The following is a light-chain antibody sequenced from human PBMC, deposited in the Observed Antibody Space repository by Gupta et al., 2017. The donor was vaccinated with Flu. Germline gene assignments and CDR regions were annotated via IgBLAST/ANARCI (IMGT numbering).Light chain of an antibody. V-gene: IGLV3-1*01. CDR3: QAWASATMV. CDR1: KLGDTY. J-gene: IGLJ2*01. CDR2: QDD. Sequence: SYGLTQPPSVSLSPGQTASITCSGEKLGDTYASWYQQKPGQSPVLVIFQDDKRPSGISERFSGSNSGNTATLTISGTQAMDEADYYCQAWASATMVFGGGTRLTVL.